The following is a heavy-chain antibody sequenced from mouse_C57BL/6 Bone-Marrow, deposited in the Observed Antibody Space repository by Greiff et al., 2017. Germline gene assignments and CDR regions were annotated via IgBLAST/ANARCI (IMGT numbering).Heavy chain of an antibody. Sequence: QVQLKESGPGLVQPSQSLSITCTVSGFSLTSYGVHWVRQSPGKGLEWLGVIWSGGSTDYNAAFISRLSISKDNSKSQVFFKMNSLQADDTAIYYCARKDYDGSSYDAMDYWGQGTSVTVSS. CDR3: ARKDYDGSSYDAMDY. J-gene: IGHJ4*01. CDR1: GFSLTSYG. D-gene: IGHD1-1*01. V-gene: IGHV2-2*01. CDR2: IWSGGST.